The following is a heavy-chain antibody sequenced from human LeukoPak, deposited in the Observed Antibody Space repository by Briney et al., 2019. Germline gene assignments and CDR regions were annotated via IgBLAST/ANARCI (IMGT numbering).Heavy chain of an antibody. D-gene: IGHD3-22*01. J-gene: IGHJ6*03. V-gene: IGHV4-38-2*02. CDR1: GYSISSGYY. Sequence: SETLSLTCTVSGYSISSGYYWGWIRQPPGKGLEWIGSIYYSGSTYYNPSLKSRVTISVDTSKNQFSLKLSSVTAADTAVYYCARHYYDSSGWGTYCYYYMDVWGKGTTVTISS. CDR3: ARHYYDSSGWGTYCYYYMDV. CDR2: IYYSGST.